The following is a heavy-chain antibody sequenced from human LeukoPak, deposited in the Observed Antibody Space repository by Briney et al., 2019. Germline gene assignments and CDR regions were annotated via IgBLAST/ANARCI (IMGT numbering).Heavy chain of an antibody. CDR2: IIPIFGTA. V-gene: IGHV1-69*13. CDR1: GGTFSSYA. D-gene: IGHD2-21*01. J-gene: IGHJ6*03. Sequence: ASVKVSCKASGGTFSSYAISWVRQAPGQGLEWMGGIIPIFGTANYAQKFQGRVTITADESTSTAYMELSSLRSEDTAVYYCARVDSDPYYYYMDVWGKGTTVTISS. CDR3: ARVDSDPYYYYMDV.